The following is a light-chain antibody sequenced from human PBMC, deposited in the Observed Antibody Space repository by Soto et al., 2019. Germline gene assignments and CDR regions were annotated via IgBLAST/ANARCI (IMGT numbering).Light chain of an antibody. J-gene: IGKJ1*01. CDR3: QQYGISPRT. CDR2: GAS. CDR1: QSFIGNY. V-gene: IGKV3-20*01. Sequence: EIVLTQSPGTLSLSPGERATLSCRASQSFIGNYLAWYQQKPGQAPRLLIYGASSRATGIPDRFSGSGSGTDFTLTISRLEPEDIAVYYCQQYGISPRTFGQGTKVDIK.